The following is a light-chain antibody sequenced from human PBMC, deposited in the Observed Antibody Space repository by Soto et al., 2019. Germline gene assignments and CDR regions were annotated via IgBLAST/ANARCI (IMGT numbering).Light chain of an antibody. Sequence: DIQMTQSPSTLSASVGDRVSITCRASQSIRSWLAWYQQRPGKAPKLLIYDASSLESGVPSRFSGSGSGTEFTLTISGLQPDDFATYYCQQYNTWEHQTFGQGTRVEF. J-gene: IGKJ1*01. CDR1: QSIRSW. V-gene: IGKV1-5*01. CDR3: QQYNTWEHQT. CDR2: DAS.